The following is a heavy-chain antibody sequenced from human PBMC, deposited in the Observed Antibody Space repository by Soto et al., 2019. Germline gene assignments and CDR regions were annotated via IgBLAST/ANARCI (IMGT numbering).Heavy chain of an antibody. CDR3: AHRVRRTVFGLVTTTAIYFDF. CDR2: IYWDDDS. V-gene: IGHV2-5*02. J-gene: IGHJ4*02. CDR1: GFSLTTSGVG. D-gene: IGHD3-3*01. Sequence: QITLNESGPTVVRPTETLTLTCRFSGFSLTTSGVGVGWSRQSPGKAAEGLALIYWDDDSRYSASLKSRPTISKDNSKNQVALPVSDLDPTDTATEYWAHRVRRTVFGLVTTTAIYFDFWGQGTPVAVSS.